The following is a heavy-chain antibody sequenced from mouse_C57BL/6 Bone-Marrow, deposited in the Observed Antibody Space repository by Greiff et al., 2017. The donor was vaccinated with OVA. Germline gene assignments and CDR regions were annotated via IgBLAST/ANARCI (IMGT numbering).Heavy chain of an antibody. CDR2: IYPSDSET. CDR3: ARGDGSSLGWYFDV. Sequence: VQLQQPGAELVRPGSSVKLSCKASGYPFTSYWMAWVKQRPGQGLEWIGNIYPSDSETHYNQQFTYKATLTVDKSSSTAYMQLSSLTSEDSAVYYGARGDGSSLGWYFDVWGTGTTVTVSS. V-gene: IGHV1-61*01. J-gene: IGHJ1*03. D-gene: IGHD1-1*01. CDR1: GYPFTSYW.